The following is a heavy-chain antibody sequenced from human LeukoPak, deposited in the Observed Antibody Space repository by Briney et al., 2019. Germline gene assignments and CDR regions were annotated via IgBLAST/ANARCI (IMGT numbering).Heavy chain of an antibody. CDR2: IYHSGST. Sequence: SETLSLTCTVSGYSISSGYYWGWIRQPPGKGLEWIGSIYHSGSTHYDPSLKSRVTISVDTSKNQFSLKLSSVTAADTAVYYCATIVVVPAAPGGDAFDIWGQGTMVTVSS. D-gene: IGHD2-2*01. V-gene: IGHV4-38-2*02. CDR3: ATIVVVPAAPGGDAFDI. J-gene: IGHJ3*02. CDR1: GYSISSGYY.